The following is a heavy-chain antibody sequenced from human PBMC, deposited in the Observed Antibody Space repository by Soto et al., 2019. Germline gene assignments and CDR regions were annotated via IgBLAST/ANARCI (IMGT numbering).Heavy chain of an antibody. J-gene: IGHJ5*02. CDR2: IIPIFGTA. Sequence: SVKVSCKASGGTFSSYAISWVRQAPGQGLEWMGGIIPIFGTANYAQKFQGRVTITADESTSTAYMELSSLRSEDTAVYYCARDGGLYSYGYWFDPWGQGTLVTVSS. CDR3: ARDGGLYSYGYWFDP. CDR1: GGTFSSYA. V-gene: IGHV1-69*13. D-gene: IGHD5-18*01.